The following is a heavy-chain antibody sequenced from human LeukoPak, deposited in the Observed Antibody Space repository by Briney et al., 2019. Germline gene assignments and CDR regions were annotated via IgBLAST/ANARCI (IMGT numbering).Heavy chain of an antibody. D-gene: IGHD6-19*01. J-gene: IGHJ4*02. Sequence: GGSLRLSCVASEITFSIYTMNWVRQAPGKGLEWISSIGSNSVTIYYADSVRGRFTISRDNAKNSLYLQMNSLRAEDTAVYYCARQQWLDGAYYFDYWGQGTLVTVSS. CDR3: ARQQWLDGAYYFDY. V-gene: IGHV3-48*04. CDR2: IGSNSVTI. CDR1: EITFSIYT.